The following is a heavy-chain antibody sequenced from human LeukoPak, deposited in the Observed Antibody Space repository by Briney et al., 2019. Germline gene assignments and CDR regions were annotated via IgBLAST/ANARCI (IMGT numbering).Heavy chain of an antibody. D-gene: IGHD5-24*01. V-gene: IGHV1-69*05. CDR1: GGTFGSYA. Sequence: SVKASCKASGGTFGSYAISWVRQAPGQGLEWMGRIIPIFGTANYAQKFQGRVTITTDESTSTAYMELSSLRSEDTAVYYCARREIGDGYNYYFDYWGQGTLVTVSS. CDR2: IIPIFGTA. CDR3: ARREIGDGYNYYFDY. J-gene: IGHJ4*02.